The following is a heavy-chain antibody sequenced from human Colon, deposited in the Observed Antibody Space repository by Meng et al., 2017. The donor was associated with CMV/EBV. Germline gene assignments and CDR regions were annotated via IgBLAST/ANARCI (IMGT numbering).Heavy chain of an antibody. D-gene: IGHD5-24*01. V-gene: IGHV3-23*01. Sequence: AASEFSIADYAVNWVRQAPGKGLGWVSVISASGYYTFYAESVKGRFTIGRDISKNTGYLQTNSLRAEDTAVYFCAKAPTRRYYFDSWGQGSLVTVSS. J-gene: IGHJ4*02. CDR2: ISASGYYT. CDR3: AKAPTRRYYFDS. CDR1: EFSIADYA.